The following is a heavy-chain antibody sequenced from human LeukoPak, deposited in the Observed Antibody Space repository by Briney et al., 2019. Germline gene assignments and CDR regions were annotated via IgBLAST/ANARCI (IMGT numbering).Heavy chain of an antibody. CDR2: IGSSGTYM. CDR1: GFTFSTYT. V-gene: IGHV3-21*01. CDR3: ARGFLSSGWFDY. J-gene: IGHJ4*02. Sequence: GGTLRLSCAASGFTFSTYTMNWVRQAPGKGLEWVSSIGSSGTYMYYADSVRGRFTIPRDDAKNSLYLQMNSLRAEDTAVYYCARGFLSSGWFDYWGQGTLVTVSS. D-gene: IGHD6-19*01.